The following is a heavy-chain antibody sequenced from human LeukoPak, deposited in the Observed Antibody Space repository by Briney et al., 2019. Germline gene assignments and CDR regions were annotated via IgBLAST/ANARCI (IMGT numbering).Heavy chain of an antibody. CDR2: IYYSGST. J-gene: IGHJ3*02. CDR3: ARGELVRGTINSLIAFDI. D-gene: IGHD3-10*01. Sequence: SETLSLTCTVSGGSISSYYWSWIRQPPGKGLEWIGYIYYSGSTNYNPSLKSRVTISVDTSKNQFSLKLSSVTAADTAVYYCARGELVRGTINSLIAFDIWGQGTMVTVSS. CDR1: GGSISSYY. V-gene: IGHV4-59*01.